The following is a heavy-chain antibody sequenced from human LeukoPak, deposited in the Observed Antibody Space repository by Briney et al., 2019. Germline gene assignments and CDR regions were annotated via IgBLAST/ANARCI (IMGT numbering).Heavy chain of an antibody. Sequence: ASVKVSCKVSGYTLTELSVHWVRQAPGKGLEWMGGFDRANGETIYAQTFQGRVTMTEDTSTDTAYMDLSSLRSEDTAVYFYGLWFGDLSDYWGQGTLVTVSS. CDR3: GLWFGDLSDY. CDR2: FDRANGET. V-gene: IGHV1-24*01. CDR1: GYTLTELS. D-gene: IGHD3-10*01. J-gene: IGHJ4*02.